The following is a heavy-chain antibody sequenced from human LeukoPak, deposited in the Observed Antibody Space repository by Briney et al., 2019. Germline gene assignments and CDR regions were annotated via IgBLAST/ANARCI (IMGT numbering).Heavy chain of an antibody. J-gene: IGHJ3*02. CDR1: GGTFSSYA. Sequence: ASVKVSCKTSGGTFSSYAITWVRQAPGQGLEWMGGIIPIFGTANYAQKFQGRVTITTDESTNTAYMELRSLRPEDTAVHYCAKAVPAPGAFDIWGQGTMVTVSS. CDR3: AKAVPAPGAFDI. CDR2: IIPIFGTA. V-gene: IGHV1-69*05. D-gene: IGHD4-17*01.